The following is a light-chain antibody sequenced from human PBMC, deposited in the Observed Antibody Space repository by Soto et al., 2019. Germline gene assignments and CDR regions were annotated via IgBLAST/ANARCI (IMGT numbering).Light chain of an antibody. CDR2: ADS. J-gene: IGKJ5*01. CDR3: QQYNKWPIT. Sequence: ESVLTQSPATLSLSPGETATLSCRASQSVSGYIGWYQQKPGQAPRLLIYADSNRATGIPARFSGSGSGTEFTLTISSLQSEDSAFYYCQQYNKWPITFGQGTRLEN. CDR1: QSVSGY. V-gene: IGKV3D-15*01.